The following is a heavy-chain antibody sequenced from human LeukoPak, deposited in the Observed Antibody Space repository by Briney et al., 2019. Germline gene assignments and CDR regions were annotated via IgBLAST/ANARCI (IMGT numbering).Heavy chain of an antibody. V-gene: IGHV4-39*07. CDR1: GISISSSNSY. D-gene: IGHD4-17*01. J-gene: IGHJ5*02. Sequence: PSETLSLTCTVSGISISSSNSYWGWIRHPPGKGREWIGSIYTSGSTTYNPSLKTRLTMSVNTSTSQFSLNLMCGPAADTAVYYCTRDTGTTGEVQFDPWGQGTLVTVSS. CDR3: TRDTGTTGEVQFDP. CDR2: IYTSGST.